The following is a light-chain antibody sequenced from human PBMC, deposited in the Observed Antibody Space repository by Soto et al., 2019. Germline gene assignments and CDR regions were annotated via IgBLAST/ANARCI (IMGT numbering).Light chain of an antibody. J-gene: IGLJ2*01. V-gene: IGLV2-23*02. CDR2: DVN. CDR1: SNDIGSYDL. Sequence: QLVLTQPASVSGSPGQSITISCTGTSNDIGSYDLVSWYQQHPGKAPKLIIYDVNKRPSGVSNRFSGSKSGNTASLTISGLQAEDEADYWCYAYGTSNTLAFGGGAKLTVL. CDR3: YAYGTSNTLA.